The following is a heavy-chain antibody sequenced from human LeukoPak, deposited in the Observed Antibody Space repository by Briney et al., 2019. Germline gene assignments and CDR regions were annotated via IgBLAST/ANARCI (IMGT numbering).Heavy chain of an antibody. CDR2: IKQDGSEK. J-gene: IGHJ4*02. V-gene: IGHV3-7*01. Sequence: GGVLRLSCAASGFTFSSYWMSWVRQAPGKGLEGVANIKQDGSEKYYVDSVKGRFTISRDNAKNSLYLQMNSLRAEDTAVYYCAKVYDVVRSITVTSLDYWGQGTLVTVSS. CDR1: GFTFSSYW. D-gene: IGHD4-17*01. CDR3: AKVYDVVRSITVTSLDY.